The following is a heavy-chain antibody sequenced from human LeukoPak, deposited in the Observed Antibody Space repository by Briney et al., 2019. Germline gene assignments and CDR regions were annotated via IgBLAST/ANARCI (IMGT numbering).Heavy chain of an antibody. D-gene: IGHD6-13*01. CDR1: GGTFSSYA. J-gene: IGHJ4*02. V-gene: IGHV1-69*04. CDR3: ARELSGSSWEIDY. Sequence: SVKVSCKASGGTFSSYAISWVRQAPGQGLEWKGRIIPILGIANYAQKFQGRVTITADKSTSTAYMELSSLRSADTAVYYCARELSGSSWEIDYWGQGTLVTVSS. CDR2: IIPILGIA.